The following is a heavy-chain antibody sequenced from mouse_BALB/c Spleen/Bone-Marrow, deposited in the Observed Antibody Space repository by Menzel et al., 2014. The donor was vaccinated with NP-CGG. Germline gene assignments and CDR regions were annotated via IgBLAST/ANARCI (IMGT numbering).Heavy chain of an antibody. Sequence: EVQLVESGGGLVQPGDSLRLSCATSGFTFSDLYMEWVRQPPGKRLEWIAASRNKAKYYTTEYSASVKGRFIVSRDTSQSVLYLQMNALRAEDTAIYYCARDVGYGNYFVYWGQGTLVTVSA. J-gene: IGHJ3*01. CDR2: SRNKAKYYTT. CDR3: ARDVGYGNYFVY. D-gene: IGHD2-10*02. V-gene: IGHV7-1*02. CDR1: GFTFSDLY.